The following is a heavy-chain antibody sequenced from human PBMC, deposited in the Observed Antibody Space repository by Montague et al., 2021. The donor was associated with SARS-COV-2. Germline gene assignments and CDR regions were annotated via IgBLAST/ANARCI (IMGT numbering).Heavy chain of an antibody. CDR1: GDSVSSNSAA. CDR3: ARGADRYYFYGMDV. Sequence: CAISGDSVSSNSAAWNWIRQSPSRGLEWLGRTYYRSKWYNDYAVSVNSRITINPGTSKNQFSLQVNSVTPEDTAVYYCARGADRYYFYGMDVWGQGTTVTVSS. D-gene: IGHD6-19*01. V-gene: IGHV6-1*01. CDR2: TYYRSKWYN. J-gene: IGHJ6*02.